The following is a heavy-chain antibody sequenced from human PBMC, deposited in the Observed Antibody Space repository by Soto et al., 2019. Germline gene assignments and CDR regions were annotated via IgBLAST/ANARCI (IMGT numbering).Heavy chain of an antibody. CDR2: ISWNSGSI. J-gene: IGHJ4*02. D-gene: IGHD6-19*01. CDR3: AKENIRSGWYSLPPDY. V-gene: IGHV3-9*01. Sequence: SLSLSCAASGFTFDDYAMHWVRQAPGKGLEWVSGISWNSGSIGYADSVKGRFTISRDNAKNSLYLQMNSLRAEDTAVYYCAKENIRSGWYSLPPDYWGQGTLVTV. CDR1: GFTFDDYA.